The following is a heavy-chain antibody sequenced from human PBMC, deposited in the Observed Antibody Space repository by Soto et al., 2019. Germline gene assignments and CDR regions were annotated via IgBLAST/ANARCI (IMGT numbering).Heavy chain of an antibody. CDR2: IKQDGSEK. V-gene: IGHV3-7*05. CDR3: ARDLAGLDY. Sequence: PGGSLRPSCVASGFTFNRFWMSWVRQAPGKGLEWVANIKQDGSEKNYVDFVKGRFTISRDNAKNSLFLQMSSLRADDTAVYYCARDLAGLDYWGQGTLVTVSS. CDR1: GFTFNRFW. J-gene: IGHJ4*02.